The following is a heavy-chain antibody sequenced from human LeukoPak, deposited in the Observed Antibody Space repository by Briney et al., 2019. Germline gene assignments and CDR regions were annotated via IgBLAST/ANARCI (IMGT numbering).Heavy chain of an antibody. D-gene: IGHD3-22*01. V-gene: IGHV3-7*01. CDR2: IKRNGSEK. CDR1: GFTFSIYW. J-gene: IGHJ4*02. CDR3: AREFPYYYDISGYKLDY. Sequence: PGGSLRLSCAASGFTFSIYWMSWVRQAPGKGLEWVANIKRNGSEKYYVDSVKGRFTISRDNAKNSLYLQMNSLRAEDTAVYYCAREFPYYYDISGYKLDYWGQGTLVTVSS.